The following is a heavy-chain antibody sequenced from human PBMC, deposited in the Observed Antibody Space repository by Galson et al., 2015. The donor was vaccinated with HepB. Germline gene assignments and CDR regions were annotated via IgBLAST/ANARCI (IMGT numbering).Heavy chain of an antibody. CDR2: INPSGGST. J-gene: IGHJ6*02. Sequence: SVKVSCKASGYTFTSYYMHWVRQAPGQGLEWMGIINPSGGSTSYAQKFQGRVTMTRDTSTSTVYMELSSLRSEDTAVYYCARDQLVAATRYYYYGMDVWGRGTTVTVSS. D-gene: IGHD2-15*01. CDR3: ARDQLVAATRYYYYGMDV. V-gene: IGHV1-46*01. CDR1: GYTFTSYY.